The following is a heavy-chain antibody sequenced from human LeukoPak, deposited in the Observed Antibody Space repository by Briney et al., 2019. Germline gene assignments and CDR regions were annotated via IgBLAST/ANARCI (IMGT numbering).Heavy chain of an antibody. CDR1: GGSISSYY. J-gene: IGHJ4*02. D-gene: IGHD1-26*01. CDR3: ARDHGIVGATGFGY. V-gene: IGHV4-59*01. CDR2: IYYSGST. Sequence: SQTLSLTCTVSGGSISSYYWSWIRQPPGRGLEWIGYIYYSGSTNYNPSLKSRATISVDTSKNQFSLKLSSVTAADTAVYYCARDHGIVGATGFGYWGQGTLVTVSS.